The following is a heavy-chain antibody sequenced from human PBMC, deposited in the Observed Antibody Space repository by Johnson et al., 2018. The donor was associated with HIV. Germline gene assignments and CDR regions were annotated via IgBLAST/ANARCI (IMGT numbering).Heavy chain of an antibody. CDR2: ISGSGGGT. CDR1: GFTFSNYA. J-gene: IGHJ3*02. CDR3: AKSGSPGVAARLWDTFDI. V-gene: IGHV3-23*04. D-gene: IGHD6-6*01. Sequence: VQLVESGGDLVQPGGSLRLSCETSGFTFSNYAMSWVRQTPGKGLEWVSTISGSGGGTYYSDSVKGRFTVSRDNSKNTVYLQMNSLRVEDTAIYYCAKSGSPGVAARLWDTFDIWGHGTMVTVSS.